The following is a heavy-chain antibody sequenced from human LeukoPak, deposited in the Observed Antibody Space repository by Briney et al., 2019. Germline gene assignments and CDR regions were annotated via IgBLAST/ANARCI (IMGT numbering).Heavy chain of an antibody. CDR1: GYTLTELS. D-gene: IGHD3-10*01. CDR3: ATGRVTMVRGVKLSAFDI. J-gene: IGHJ3*02. Sequence: GASVKVSCKVSGYTLTELSMHWVRQAPGKGLEWMGGFDPEDGETIYAQKFQGRVTMTEDTSTDTAYMELSSLRSEDTAVYYCATGRVTMVRGVKLSAFDIWGQGTMVTVSS. V-gene: IGHV1-24*01. CDR2: FDPEDGET.